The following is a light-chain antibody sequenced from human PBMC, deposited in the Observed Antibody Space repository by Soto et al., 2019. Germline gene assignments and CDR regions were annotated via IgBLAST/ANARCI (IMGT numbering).Light chain of an antibody. CDR3: QQYGSSLFT. V-gene: IGKV3-20*01. CDR2: GAS. CDR1: QSVSSTY. Sequence: DIVLTQSPGTLSLSPGERATLSCRASQSVSSTYLAWYQQKPGQAPRLLICGASSRATGIPDRFSGSGSGTDFTLTISRLEPEDFAVYYCQQYGSSLFTFGPGTKVDIK. J-gene: IGKJ3*01.